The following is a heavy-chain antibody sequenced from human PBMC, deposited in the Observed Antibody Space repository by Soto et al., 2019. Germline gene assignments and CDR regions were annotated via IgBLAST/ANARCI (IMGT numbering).Heavy chain of an antibody. CDR2: IYYSGST. J-gene: IGHJ6*02. CDR1: GGSISSSSYY. Sequence: SETLSLTCTVSGGSISSSSYYWGWIRQPPGKGLEWIGSIYYSGSTYYNPSLKSRVTISVDTSKNQFSLKLSSVTAADTAVYYCARHEGSYYYYYGMDVWGQGTTVTVSS. V-gene: IGHV4-39*01. D-gene: IGHD1-26*01. CDR3: ARHEGSYYYYYGMDV.